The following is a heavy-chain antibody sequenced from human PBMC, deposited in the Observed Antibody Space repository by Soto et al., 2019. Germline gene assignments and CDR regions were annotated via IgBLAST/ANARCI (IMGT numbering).Heavy chain of an antibody. J-gene: IGHJ5*02. CDR1: GFTFSSYA. Sequence: EVQLLESGGGLVQPGGSLRLSCAASGFTFSSYAMSWVRQAPGKGLEWVSAISGSGGRTYYADSVKGRFTISRDNSKNTLYLQMNSLRAEDTAVYYCARPLLTKAVAGQGWFDPWGQGTLVTVSS. V-gene: IGHV3-23*01. D-gene: IGHD6-19*01. CDR3: ARPLLTKAVAGQGWFDP. CDR2: ISGSGGRT.